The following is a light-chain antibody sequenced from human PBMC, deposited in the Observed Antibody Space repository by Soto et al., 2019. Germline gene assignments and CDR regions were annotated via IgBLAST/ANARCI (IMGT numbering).Light chain of an antibody. V-gene: IGLV1-47*02. CDR1: SANIGSNY. CDR2: SND. Sequence: QCVLTQLPSASWNPGQSVTISCSGSSANIGSNYVYWYQQLPGAAPTLLIHSNDQRPSGVPDRFSGSKSGTADSLAISGLRSEDEDDYYCAAWDVSQSGSFVFGTGTKVTVL. CDR3: AAWDVSQSGSFV. J-gene: IGLJ1*01.